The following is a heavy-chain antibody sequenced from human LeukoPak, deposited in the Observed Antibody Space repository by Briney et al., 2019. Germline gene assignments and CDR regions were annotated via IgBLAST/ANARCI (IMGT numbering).Heavy chain of an antibody. J-gene: IGHJ3*02. CDR3: ARGGAVERYCSSTSCYWVDAFDI. V-gene: IGHV5-10-1*01. CDR2: IDPSDSYT. Sequence: GESLRISCKGSGYSFTSYWISWVRQMPGKGLEWMGRIDPSDSYTNYSPSFQGHVIISADKSISTAYLQWSSLKASDTAMYYCARGGAVERYCSSTSCYWVDAFDIWGQGTMVTVSS. D-gene: IGHD2-2*01. CDR1: GYSFTSYW.